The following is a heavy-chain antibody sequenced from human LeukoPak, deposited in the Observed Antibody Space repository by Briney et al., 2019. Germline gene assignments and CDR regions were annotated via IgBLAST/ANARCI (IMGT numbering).Heavy chain of an antibody. J-gene: IGHJ4*02. CDR2: INPTGGDT. V-gene: IGHV1-46*01. Sequence: ASVKVSCKASGYIFTDYYIHWVRQAPGQGLEWMGIINPTGGDTVYSQKFQGRLTMTRDTYTNTVYMELSSLKSEDTAMFYCARGLGYSSGWSEYWGQGTLVAVSS. CDR3: ARGLGYSSGWSEY. CDR1: GYIFTDYY. D-gene: IGHD6-19*01.